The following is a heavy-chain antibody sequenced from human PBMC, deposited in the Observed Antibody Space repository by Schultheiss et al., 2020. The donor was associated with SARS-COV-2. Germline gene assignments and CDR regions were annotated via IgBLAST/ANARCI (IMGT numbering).Heavy chain of an antibody. J-gene: IGHJ4*02. Sequence: GESLKISCAASGFTFSSYSMNWVRQAPGKGLEWVSNITYSGGSTYYADSVKGRFTISRDNSKNTLYLQMNSLRAEDTAVYYCARDPKAVAGFNYLDDWGQGTLVTVSS. CDR3: ARDPKAVAGFNYLDD. D-gene: IGHD6-19*01. CDR2: ITYSGGST. CDR1: GFTFSSYS. V-gene: IGHV3-48*04.